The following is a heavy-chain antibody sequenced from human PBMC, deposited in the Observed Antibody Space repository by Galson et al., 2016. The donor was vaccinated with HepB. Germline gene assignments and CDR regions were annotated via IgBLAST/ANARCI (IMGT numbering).Heavy chain of an antibody. CDR1: GFIFSSYG. V-gene: IGHV3-NL1*01. J-gene: IGHJ6*04. CDR3: AKVRQLFYHYYMDV. D-gene: IGHD5/OR15-5a*01. CDR2: IYRGNIT. Sequence: SLRLSCAASGFIFSSYGMHWVRQAPGKGLEWISVIYRGNITYYADSVKGRFTISRDNSKNTLSLHMSSLRDGDTAVYYCAKVRQLFYHYYMDVWGKGTTVTVSS.